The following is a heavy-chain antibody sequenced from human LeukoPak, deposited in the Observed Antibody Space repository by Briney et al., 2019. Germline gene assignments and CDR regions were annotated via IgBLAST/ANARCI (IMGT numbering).Heavy chain of an antibody. J-gene: IGHJ5*02. Sequence: GASVKVSCKASGYTFIGYYMHWVRQAPGQGLEWMGWINPNSGGTNYAQKFQGRVTMTRDTSISTAYMELSRLRSDDTAVYYCAKPLTMVRGVINLNWFDPWGQGTLVTVSS. CDR3: AKPLTMVRGVINLNWFDP. V-gene: IGHV1-2*02. CDR1: GYTFIGYY. D-gene: IGHD3-10*01. CDR2: INPNSGGT.